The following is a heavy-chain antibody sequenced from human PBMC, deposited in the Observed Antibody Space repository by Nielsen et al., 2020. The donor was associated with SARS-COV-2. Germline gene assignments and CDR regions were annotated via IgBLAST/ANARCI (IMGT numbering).Heavy chain of an antibody. CDR3: AKDQFEYSSLWLAGMDV. CDR1: GFTFSSYG. Sequence: GESLKISCAASGFTFSSYGMHWVRQAPGKGLEWVAVISYDGSNKYYADSVKGRFTISRDNSKNTLYLQMNSLRAEDTAVYYCAKDQFEYSSLWLAGMDVWGQGTTVTVSS. CDR2: ISYDGSNK. J-gene: IGHJ6*02. D-gene: IGHD6-6*01. V-gene: IGHV3-30*18.